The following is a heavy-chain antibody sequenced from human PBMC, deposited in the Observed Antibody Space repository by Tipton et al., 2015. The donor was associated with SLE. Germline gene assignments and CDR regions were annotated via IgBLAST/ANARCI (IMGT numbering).Heavy chain of an antibody. J-gene: IGHJ4*02. V-gene: IGHV4-39*07. Sequence: TLSLTCTVSGGSISSSSYYWGWIRQPPGKGLEWIGSIYYSGCTYYNPSLKSRVTISVDTSKNQFSLKLSSVTAADTAVYYCARLRVISYYFDYWGQGTLVTVSS. D-gene: IGHD2-21*01. CDR2: IYYSGCT. CDR1: GGSISSSSYY. CDR3: ARLRVISYYFDY.